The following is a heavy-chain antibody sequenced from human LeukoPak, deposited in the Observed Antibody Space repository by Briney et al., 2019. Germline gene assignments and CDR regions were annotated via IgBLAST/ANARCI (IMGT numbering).Heavy chain of an antibody. CDR1: GFTFSSYA. D-gene: IGHD5-18*01. V-gene: IGHV3-30-3*01. J-gene: IGHJ2*01. CDR3: ARDRTAMPYWYFDL. Sequence: GGSLRLSCAASGFTFSSYAMHWVRQAPGKGLEWVAVMSYDGSNKYYADSVKGRFTISRDNSKNTLYLQMNSLRAEDTAVYYCARDRTAMPYWYFDLWGRGTLVTVSS. CDR2: MSYDGSNK.